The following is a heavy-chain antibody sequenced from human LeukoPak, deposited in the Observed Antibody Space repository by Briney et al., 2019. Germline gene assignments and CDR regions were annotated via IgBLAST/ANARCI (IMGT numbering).Heavy chain of an antibody. CDR1: GGSISSSNYY. D-gene: IGHD3-22*01. CDR3: ARLTPYYYDSSGYYFDY. Sequence: SETLSLTCTVSGGSISSSNYYWGWIRRPPGKGLEWIGSIYYSGSTYYNPSLKSRVTISVDTSKNQFSLKLSSVTAADTAVYYCARLTPYYYDSSGYYFDYWGQGTLVTVSS. CDR2: IYYSGST. J-gene: IGHJ4*02. V-gene: IGHV4-39*01.